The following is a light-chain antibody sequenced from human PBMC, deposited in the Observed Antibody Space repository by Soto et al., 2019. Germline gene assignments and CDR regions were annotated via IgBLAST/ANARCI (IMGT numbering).Light chain of an antibody. CDR1: QSINNF. J-gene: IGKJ4*01. CDR3: QQAYLIPLT. Sequence: DIQMTQSPSSLSASVGYRVTITCRASQSINNFLNWYQQKPGKAPKVLIYAASSLQSGVPSRFSGSGSGTDFTLTISSLQPEDFATYYCQQAYLIPLTFGGGTKVEIK. CDR2: AAS. V-gene: IGKV1-39*01.